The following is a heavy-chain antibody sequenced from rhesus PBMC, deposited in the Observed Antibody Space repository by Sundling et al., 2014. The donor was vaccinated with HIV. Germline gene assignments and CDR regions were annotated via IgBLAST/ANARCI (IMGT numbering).Heavy chain of an antibody. J-gene: IGHJ3*01. CDR2: IYGGDGTT. D-gene: IGHD6-31*01. Sequence: QVQLQESGPGLVKPSETLSLTCAVSGGSIRDNHFWNWIRQPPGKGLEWIGNIYGGDGTTYYNPSLKSRVTISEDLSKNQFSLSLKSVTAADTAVYYCARIYSGFSFDAFDFWGQGLRVTVSS. V-gene: IGHV4S9*01. CDR1: GGSIRDNHF. CDR3: ARIYSGFSFDAFDF.